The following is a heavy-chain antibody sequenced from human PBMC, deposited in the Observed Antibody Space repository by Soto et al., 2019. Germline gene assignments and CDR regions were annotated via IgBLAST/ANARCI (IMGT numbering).Heavy chain of an antibody. CDR3: ARDQDGGTNAPPFDY. V-gene: IGHV1-18*04. CDR2: ISAYNGNT. Sequence: QVQLVQSGAEVKKPGASVKVSCKASGYTFTSYGISWVRQSPGQGLEWMGWISAYNGNTNYAQKLQGRVTMTTYTSTSTDHMELRSLRSDDTAVYYRARDQDGGTNAPPFDYWGQGTIVTVSS. D-gene: IGHD1-7*01. J-gene: IGHJ4*02. CDR1: GYTFTSYG.